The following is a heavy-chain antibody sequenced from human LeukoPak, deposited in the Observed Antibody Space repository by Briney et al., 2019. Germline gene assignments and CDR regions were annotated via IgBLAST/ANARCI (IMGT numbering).Heavy chain of an antibody. V-gene: IGHV4-4*02. CDR2: IYHSGST. Sequence: PSETLSLTCAVSGGSISSSNWWSWVRQPPGKGLEWIGEIYHSGSTNYNPSLKSRVTVSIDTSKNHFYLKLSSVTAADTAVYYCGGYGNYAENAFYIWGQGTMVTVSS. J-gene: IGHJ3*02. CDR1: GGSISSSNW. D-gene: IGHD4-11*01. CDR3: GGYGNYAENAFYI.